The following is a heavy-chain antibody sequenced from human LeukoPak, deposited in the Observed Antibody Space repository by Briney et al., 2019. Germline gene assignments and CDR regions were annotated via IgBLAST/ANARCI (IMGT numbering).Heavy chain of an antibody. D-gene: IGHD3-10*01. V-gene: IGHV4-30-4*01. CDR2: IYYSGST. J-gene: IGHJ4*02. CDR1: GGSISSGDYY. Sequence: SETLSLTCTVSGGSISSGDYYWSWIRQPPGKGLEWIGYIYYSGSTYYNPSLKSRVTISVDTSKNQFSLKLSSVTAADTAMYYCARSMVRGVINGYWGQGTLVTVSS. CDR3: ARSMVRGVINGY.